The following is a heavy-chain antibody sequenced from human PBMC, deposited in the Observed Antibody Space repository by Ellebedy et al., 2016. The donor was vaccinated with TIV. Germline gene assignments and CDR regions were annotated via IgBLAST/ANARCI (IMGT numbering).Heavy chain of an antibody. V-gene: IGHV1-69*04. Sequence: AASVKVSCKASGGSFSTYALSWVRQAPGQGLEWMGRIIPILGIANYAQKFQGRVTITADKSTSTAYMELSSLRSEDTAVYYCARDRDSSSWYFGGYYYYGMDVWGQGTTVTVSS. J-gene: IGHJ6*02. CDR3: ARDRDSSSWYFGGYYYYGMDV. CDR1: GGSFSTYA. CDR2: IIPILGIA. D-gene: IGHD6-13*01.